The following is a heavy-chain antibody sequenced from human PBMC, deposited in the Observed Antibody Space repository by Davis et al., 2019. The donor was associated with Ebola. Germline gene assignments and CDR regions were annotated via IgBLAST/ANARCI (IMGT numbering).Heavy chain of an antibody. V-gene: IGHV3-30-3*01. CDR2: ISYDGSNK. Sequence: GESLKISCAASGFTFSSYAMHWVRQAPGKGLEWVAVISYDGSNKYYADSVKGRFTISRDNSKNTLYLQMNSLRAEDTAVYYCASSHDYGDYGLDYWGQGTLVTVSS. CDR3: ASSHDYGDYGLDY. J-gene: IGHJ4*02. D-gene: IGHD4-17*01. CDR1: GFTFSSYA.